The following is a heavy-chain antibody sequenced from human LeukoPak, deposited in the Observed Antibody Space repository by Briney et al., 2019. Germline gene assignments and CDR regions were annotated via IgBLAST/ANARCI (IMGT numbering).Heavy chain of an antibody. CDR3: AKDPNGDYVGAFDT. D-gene: IGHD4-17*01. Sequence: GGSLRLSCAASGFTITAYAMSWVRQSPGKGLEWVSGIGITGEYIHYADSVRGRLPIPRENSRNTVYLEMSSLRAEDAAVYYCAKDPNGDYVGAFDTWGQGTMVIVSS. V-gene: IGHV3-23*01. J-gene: IGHJ3*02. CDR2: IGITGEYI. CDR1: GFTITAYA.